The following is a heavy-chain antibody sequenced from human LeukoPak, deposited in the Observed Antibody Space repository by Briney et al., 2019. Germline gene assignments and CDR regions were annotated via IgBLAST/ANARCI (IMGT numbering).Heavy chain of an antibody. CDR1: GYTFTSYG. J-gene: IGHJ5*02. D-gene: IGHD2-2*01. Sequence: ASVKVSCKASGYTFTSYGISWVRQAPGQGLEWMGWISAYNGNTNYAQKLQGRVTMTTDTSTGTAYMELRSLRSDDTAVYYCARDRPQLPLVGFDPWGQGTLVTVSS. V-gene: IGHV1-18*01. CDR3: ARDRPQLPLVGFDP. CDR2: ISAYNGNT.